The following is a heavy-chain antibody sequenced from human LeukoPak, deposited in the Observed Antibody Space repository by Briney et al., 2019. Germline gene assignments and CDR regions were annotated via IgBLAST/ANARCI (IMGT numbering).Heavy chain of an antibody. Sequence: PGGSLRLSCAASGFTFSSYAMSWVRQAPGKGLEWVSAISGSGGTTYYADSVKGRFTISRDNSKNTLYLQMNSLRAEDSAVYYCAKGRGSSSGYPFDYWGKGTLVTVSS. CDR3: AKGRGSSSGYPFDY. CDR1: GFTFSSYA. D-gene: IGHD6-13*01. CDR2: ISGSGGTT. J-gene: IGHJ4*02. V-gene: IGHV3-23*01.